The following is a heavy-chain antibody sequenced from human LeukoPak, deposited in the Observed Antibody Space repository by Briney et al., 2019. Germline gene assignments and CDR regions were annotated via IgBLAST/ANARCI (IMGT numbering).Heavy chain of an antibody. CDR2: ISTSTSYM. CDR1: GFTFSSYS. J-gene: IGHJ5*02. CDR3: ARGEDTAVVSGGYNWFDP. V-gene: IGHV3-21*01. D-gene: IGHD5-18*01. Sequence: GGSLRLSCAASGFTFSSYSMNWVRQAPGKGLEWVSSISTSTSYMYYADSVKGRFTISRDNANNSLFLQMNSLRADDTAVYYCARGEDTAVVSGGYNWFDPWGQGTLVTVSS.